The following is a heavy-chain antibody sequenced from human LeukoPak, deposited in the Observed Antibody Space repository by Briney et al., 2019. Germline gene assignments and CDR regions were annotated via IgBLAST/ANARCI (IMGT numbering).Heavy chain of an antibody. V-gene: IGHV4-31*03. CDR2: IYYSGST. CDR1: GGSISSGGYY. Sequence: SETLSLTCTVSGGSISSGGYYWSWIRQHPGKGLEWIGYIYYSGSTYYNPSLKSRVTISVDTSKNQFSLKLSSVTAADTAVYYCARWVERVDTAMCYFDYWGQGTLVTVSS. D-gene: IGHD5-18*01. CDR3: ARWVERVDTAMCYFDY. J-gene: IGHJ4*02.